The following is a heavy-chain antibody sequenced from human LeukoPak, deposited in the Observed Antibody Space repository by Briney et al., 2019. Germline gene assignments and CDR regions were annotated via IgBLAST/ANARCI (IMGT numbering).Heavy chain of an antibody. Sequence: ASVKVSCKASGYTLTSYYMHWVRQAPGQGLEWMGIINPSGGSTSYAQKFQGRVTMTRDTSTSTVYMELSSLRSEDTAVYYCARGTIAAASANNWFDPWGQGTLVTVSS. D-gene: IGHD6-13*01. CDR1: GYTLTSYY. CDR3: ARGTIAAASANNWFDP. V-gene: IGHV1-46*01. J-gene: IGHJ5*02. CDR2: INPSGGST.